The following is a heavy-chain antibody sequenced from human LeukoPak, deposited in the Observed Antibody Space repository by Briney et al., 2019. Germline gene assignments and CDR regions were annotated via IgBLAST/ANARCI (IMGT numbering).Heavy chain of an antibody. CDR2: IYTSGST. Sequence: SETLSLTCTVSGGSISSGTYYWSWIRQPAGKGLEWIGRIYTSGSTNYNPSLKSRVTISVDTSKNQFSLKLSSVTAADTAVYYCARDDLSNSNFDYWGQGTLVTVSS. V-gene: IGHV4-61*02. CDR1: GGSISSGTYY. CDR3: ARDDLSNSNFDY. D-gene: IGHD4-11*01. J-gene: IGHJ4*02.